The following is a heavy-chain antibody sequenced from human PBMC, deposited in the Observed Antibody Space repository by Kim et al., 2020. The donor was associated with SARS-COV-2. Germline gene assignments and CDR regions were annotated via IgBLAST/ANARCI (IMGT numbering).Heavy chain of an antibody. J-gene: IGHJ4*02. CDR3: ARMRAGTTSLDY. V-gene: IGHV2-70*01. D-gene: IGHD1-1*01. Sequence: KYYSTSLNTRFTISKATSKNQLVLTMTNMDPVDTATYYCARMRAGTTSLDYWGQGTLVTVSS. CDR2: K.